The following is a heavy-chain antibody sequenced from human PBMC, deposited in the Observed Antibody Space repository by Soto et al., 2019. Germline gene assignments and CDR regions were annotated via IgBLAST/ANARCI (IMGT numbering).Heavy chain of an antibody. J-gene: IGHJ5*02. Sequence: SETLSLTCAVYGGSFSGYYWSWIRQPPGKGLEWIGEINHSGSTNYNPSLKSRVTISVDTSKNQFSLKLSSVTAADTAVYYCARAGAIVVVVDWFDPWGQGTLVTVSS. CDR3: ARAGAIVVVVDWFDP. CDR2: INHSGST. CDR1: GGSFSGYY. D-gene: IGHD2-15*01. V-gene: IGHV4-34*01.